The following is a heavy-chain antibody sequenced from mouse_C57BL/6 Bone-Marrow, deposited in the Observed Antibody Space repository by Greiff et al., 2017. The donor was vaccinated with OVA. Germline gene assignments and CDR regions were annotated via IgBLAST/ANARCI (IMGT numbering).Heavy chain of an antibody. J-gene: IGHJ4*01. CDR1: GFNIKDDY. Sequence: VQLQQSGAELVRPGASVKLSCTASGFNIKDDYMHWVKQRPEQGLEWIRWIDPENGDTEYASKFQGKATITADTSSNTAYLQLSSLTSEDTAVYYCTTGLYSNFHCYAMDYWGQGTSVTVSS. CDR2: IDPENGDT. CDR3: TTGLYSNFHCYAMDY. D-gene: IGHD2-5*01. V-gene: IGHV14-4*01.